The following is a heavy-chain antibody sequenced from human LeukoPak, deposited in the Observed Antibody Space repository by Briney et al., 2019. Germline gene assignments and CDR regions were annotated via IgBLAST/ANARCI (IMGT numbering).Heavy chain of an antibody. Sequence: PSETLSLTCTVSGGFISQEYWSWIRQPPGKGLEWIGYIYNSGSASYNPSLGNRVTMSVDTSKKQISLKLRSVTAADTAMYYCARDRLRHFDPWGQGTLVTVSS. CDR2: IYNSGSA. J-gene: IGHJ5*02. V-gene: IGHV4-59*13. CDR3: ARDRLRHFDP. CDR1: GGFISQEY. D-gene: IGHD4-17*01.